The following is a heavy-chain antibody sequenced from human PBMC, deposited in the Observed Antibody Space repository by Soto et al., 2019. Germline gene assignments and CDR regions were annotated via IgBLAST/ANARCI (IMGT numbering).Heavy chain of an antibody. Sequence: PSETLSLTCAVYGGSFSGYYWSWIRQPPGKGLEWIGEINHSGSTNYNPSLKSRVTISVDTSKNQFSLKLSSVTAADTAVYYCARGRGSGSYYGYYYYYGMDVWGQGTTVTV. CDR2: INHSGST. CDR3: ARGRGSGSYYGYYYYYGMDV. CDR1: GGSFSGYY. D-gene: IGHD3-10*01. J-gene: IGHJ6*02. V-gene: IGHV4-34*01.